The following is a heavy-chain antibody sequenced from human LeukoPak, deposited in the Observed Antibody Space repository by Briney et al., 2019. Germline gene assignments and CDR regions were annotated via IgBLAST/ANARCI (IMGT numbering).Heavy chain of an antibody. CDR1: GDSVSSINGA. CDR3: ARDLGNTGWHTFDF. Sequence: SQTLSLTCAISGDSVSSINGAWNWIRQSPSRGLEWLGRTYYRSKWYTDCAESIRGRITINPDTSKNHLSLQLTSVTPDDTAVYYCARDLGNTGWHTFDFWGQGTLVTVSS. J-gene: IGHJ4*02. D-gene: IGHD6-19*01. CDR2: TYYRSKWYT. V-gene: IGHV6-1*01.